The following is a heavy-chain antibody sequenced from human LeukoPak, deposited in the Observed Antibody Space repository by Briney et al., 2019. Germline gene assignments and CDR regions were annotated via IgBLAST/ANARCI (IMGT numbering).Heavy chain of an antibody. CDR1: GFTVSSNH. V-gene: IGHV3-53*01. D-gene: IGHD6-13*01. CDR2: IYSGGST. Sequence: GGSLRLSCAASGFTVSSNHMSWVRQAPGKGLEWVSVIYSGGSTYYPDSVKGRFTISRDNSKNTLYLQMNNLRAEDTAVYYCARDGSSSWYHWYFDLWGRGTLVTVSS. CDR3: ARDGSSSWYHWYFDL. J-gene: IGHJ2*01.